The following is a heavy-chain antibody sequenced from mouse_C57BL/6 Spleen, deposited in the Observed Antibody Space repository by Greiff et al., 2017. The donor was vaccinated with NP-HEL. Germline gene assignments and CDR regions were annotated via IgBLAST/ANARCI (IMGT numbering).Heavy chain of an antibody. CDR3: AREGKTRITTVVAIDY. D-gene: IGHD1-1*01. Sequence: EVQLQQSGPELVKPGASVKMSCKASGYTFTDYNMHWVKQSHGKSLEWLGYINPNNGGTSYNQKFKGKASLTVNKSSSTAYMELRSLTSEDSAVYYCAREGKTRITTVVAIDYWGQGTTLTVSS. J-gene: IGHJ2*01. V-gene: IGHV1-22*01. CDR2: INPNNGGT. CDR1: GYTFTDYN.